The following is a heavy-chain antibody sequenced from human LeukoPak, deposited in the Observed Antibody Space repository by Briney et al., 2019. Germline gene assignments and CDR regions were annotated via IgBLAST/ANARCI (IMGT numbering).Heavy chain of an antibody. V-gene: IGHV1-69*13. D-gene: IGHD3-22*01. CDR2: IIPIFGTA. CDR1: GGAFSSYA. J-gene: IGHJ4*02. Sequence: ASVKVSCKASGGAFSSYAISWVRQAPGQGLEWMGGIIPIFGTANYAQKFQGRVTITADESTSTAYMELSSLRSEDTAVYYCARVGSETDQVYYYDSSGYYQGALDYWGQGTLVTVSS. CDR3: ARVGSETDQVYYYDSSGYYQGALDY.